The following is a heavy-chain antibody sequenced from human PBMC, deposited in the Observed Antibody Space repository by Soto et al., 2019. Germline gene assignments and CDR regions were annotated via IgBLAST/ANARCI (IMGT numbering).Heavy chain of an antibody. CDR3: ARGGYICGGYYFDS. J-gene: IGHJ4*02. Sequence: QVQLQESGPGLVKPSETLSLTCTVSGGSISSYYWSWIRQPPGKGLEWIGYIDYSGSTNYNHYRMSLVTISVDTSKNQISLKLSSVTAAEKDVDYGARGGYICGGYYFDSWGQGTLVTVSS. V-gene: IGHV4-59*01. D-gene: IGHD6-19*01. CDR1: GGSISSYY. CDR2: IDYSGST.